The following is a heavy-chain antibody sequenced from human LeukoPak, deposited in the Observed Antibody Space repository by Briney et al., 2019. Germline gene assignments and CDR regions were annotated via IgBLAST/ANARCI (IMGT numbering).Heavy chain of an antibody. Sequence: KPGGSLRLSCVASGFTFSSYSMNWVRQAPGKGLEWVSCIRSDSSYIYYADSVKGRFTISRDNAKNSLYLQMSSLRAEDTAVYYCARRMGRDGYNPNWFDPWGQGALVTVSS. CDR2: IRSDSSYI. J-gene: IGHJ5*02. V-gene: IGHV3-21*01. D-gene: IGHD5-24*01. CDR1: GFTFSSYS. CDR3: ARRMGRDGYNPNWFDP.